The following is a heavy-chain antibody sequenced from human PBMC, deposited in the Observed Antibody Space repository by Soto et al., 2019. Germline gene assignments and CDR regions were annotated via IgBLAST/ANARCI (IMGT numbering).Heavy chain of an antibody. CDR2: INNSGST. CDR1: GGSFSGYY. D-gene: IGHD6-19*01. J-gene: IGHJ4*02. CDR3: ARVYRSGYVRD. V-gene: IGHV4-34*01. Sequence: QVQLQQWGAGLLKPSETLSLTCAVYGGSFSGYYWSWIRQPPGKGLEWIGEINNSGSTNYNPSLKSRVTISVYTSKSQFSLKLSSVTAADTAVYYCARVYRSGYVRDWGQGTLVTVSS.